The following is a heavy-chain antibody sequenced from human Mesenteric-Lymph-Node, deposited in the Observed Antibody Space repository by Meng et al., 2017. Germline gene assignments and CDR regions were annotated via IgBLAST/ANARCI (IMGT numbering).Heavy chain of an antibody. Sequence: EAQLLESGGGLVKPGGSLRLSCAASGFTFSNAWMNWVRQAPGKGLEWVGCIKSKSDGGTADYAAPVKGRFTISRDDSKNTLYLQMNSPKTEDTAVYYCTNQLLDYWGQGTLVTVSS. D-gene: IGHD1-26*01. V-gene: IGHV3-15*01. CDR3: TNQLLDY. J-gene: IGHJ4*02. CDR2: IKSKSDGGTA. CDR1: GFTFSNAW.